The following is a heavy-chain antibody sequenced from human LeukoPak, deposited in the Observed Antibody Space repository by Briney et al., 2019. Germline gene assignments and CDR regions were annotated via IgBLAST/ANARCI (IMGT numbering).Heavy chain of an antibody. V-gene: IGHV4-39*01. CDR1: GGSISSSNYY. Sequence: SETLSLTCTVSGGSISSSNYYWGWIRQPPGKGLEWIGTIYYHGSTYYNPSLKSRVTISVDTSKNQFSLKLTSVTATDTAVYYCARHLFGSGYYPDYWGQGTLVTVSS. J-gene: IGHJ4*02. CDR3: ARHLFGSGYYPDY. CDR2: IYYHGST. D-gene: IGHD3-22*01.